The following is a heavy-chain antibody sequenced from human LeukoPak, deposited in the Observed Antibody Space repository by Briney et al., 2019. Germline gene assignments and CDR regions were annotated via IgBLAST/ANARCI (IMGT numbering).Heavy chain of an antibody. Sequence: SQTLSLTCAISGDSVSSNSAAWNWIRQSPSRGLEWLGRTYYRSKWYNDYAVSVKSRITINPDTSENQFSLQLNSVTPEDTAVYYCASSGASRNAFDIWGQGTMVTVSS. CDR1: GDSVSSNSAA. CDR2: TYYRSKWYN. D-gene: IGHD6-13*01. J-gene: IGHJ3*02. CDR3: ASSGASRNAFDI. V-gene: IGHV6-1*01.